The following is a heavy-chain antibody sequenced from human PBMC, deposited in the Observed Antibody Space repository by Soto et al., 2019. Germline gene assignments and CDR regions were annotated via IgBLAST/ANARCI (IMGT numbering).Heavy chain of an antibody. CDR3: ARLYSGYDPYYFDY. CDR1: GYSFTSYW. V-gene: IGHV5-51*01. J-gene: IGHJ4*02. D-gene: IGHD5-12*01. CDR2: IYPGDSDT. Sequence: GGSLRLSCKGSGYSFTSYWIGWVRQMPGKGLEWMGIIYPGDSDTRYSPSFQGQVTISADKSISTAYLQWSSLKASDTAMYYCARLYSGYDPYYFDYWGQGTLVTVSS.